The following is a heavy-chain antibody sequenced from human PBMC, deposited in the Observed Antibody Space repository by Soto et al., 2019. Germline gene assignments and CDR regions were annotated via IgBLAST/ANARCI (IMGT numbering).Heavy chain of an antibody. J-gene: IGHJ4*02. CDR2: ISGGGRPI. CDR1: GFTFSTFS. CDR3: ARDLSWAFDS. V-gene: IGHV3-48*01. D-gene: IGHD6-13*01. Sequence: EVQLVESGGGSVQPGGSLRLSCATSGFTFSTFSMYWVRQAPGRGLEWISYISGGGRPISYADSVKGRFTISRDNDKSSLYLQMDSLRGEDTAVYYCARDLSWAFDSWGQGTLVTVSS.